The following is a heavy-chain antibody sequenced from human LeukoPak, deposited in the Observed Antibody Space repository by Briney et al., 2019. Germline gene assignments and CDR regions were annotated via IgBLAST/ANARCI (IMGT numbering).Heavy chain of an antibody. V-gene: IGHV1-2*02. D-gene: IGHD5-12*01. CDR3: ARGSRLRLGGNWFDP. CDR1: GYTFTGYY. CDR2: INPNSGGT. Sequence: GASVKVSCKASGYTFTGYYMHWVRQAPRQGLEWMGWINPNSGGTNYAQKFQGRVTMTRDTSISTAYMELSRLRSDDTAVYYCARGSRLRLGGNWFDPWGQGTLVTVSS. J-gene: IGHJ5*02.